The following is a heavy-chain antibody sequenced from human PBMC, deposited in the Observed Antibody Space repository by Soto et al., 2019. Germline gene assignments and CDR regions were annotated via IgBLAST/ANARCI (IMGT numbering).Heavy chain of an antibody. CDR1: GGSISNGDYY. J-gene: IGHJ1*01. Sequence: QVQLQESGPGLVKPSQTLSLTCTVSGGSISNGDYYWSWIRQPPGKGLEWIGYIYYRGSTYYNPSLKSRVTMSVDTSKNQLSLKLSSETAADTAVYYCARAIMAATPPEYFHHWGQGTLVTVSS. CDR2: IYYRGST. CDR3: ARAIMAATPPEYFHH. V-gene: IGHV4-30-4*01. D-gene: IGHD1-26*01.